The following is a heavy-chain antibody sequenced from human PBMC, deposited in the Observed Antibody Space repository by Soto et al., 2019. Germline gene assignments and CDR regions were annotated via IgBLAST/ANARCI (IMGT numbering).Heavy chain of an antibody. Sequence: KSSETLSLTCTVSGGSVSSGGYYWSWIRQHPGTGLEWIGYIYYSGTTYFNPSLKSRASISLDTSKNEFSLKLTSVTAADTAVYYCARRALPQCINGVCYKDGFWDYWGQGALVT. D-gene: IGHD2-8*01. J-gene: IGHJ4*02. CDR2: IYYSGTT. V-gene: IGHV4-31*03. CDR3: ARRALPQCINGVCYKDGFWDY. CDR1: GGSVSSGGYY.